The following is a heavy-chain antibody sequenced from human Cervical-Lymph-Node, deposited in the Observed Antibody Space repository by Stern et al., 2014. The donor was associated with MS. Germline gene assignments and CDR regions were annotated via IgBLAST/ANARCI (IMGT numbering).Heavy chain of an antibody. J-gene: IGHJ4*02. V-gene: IGHV4-59*01. CDR1: GASISSSH. CDR3: ARGRWYGDY. D-gene: IGHD2-15*01. Sequence: VQLQESGPGLVKPSETLSLTCTVSGASISSSHWTWIRQTPGKGLEWIGNVYQSGSTNYKTSLKSRATIFVDTSKNQVSMNLTSVTAADTAVYYCARGRWYGDYWGQGTLVTVSS. CDR2: VYQSGST.